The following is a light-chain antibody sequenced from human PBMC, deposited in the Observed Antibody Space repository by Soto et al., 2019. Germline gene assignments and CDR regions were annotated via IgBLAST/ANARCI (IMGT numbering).Light chain of an antibody. J-gene: IGKJ5*01. Sequence: EIVLTQSPAALSVSPGERVTLSCWASQSVGSTLNWYQQRPGQAPRLLINDASNRVTGIPARFSGSGSGTDFTLTISSLEPEDFAVYYCQQRSNWPITFGQGTRLEIK. V-gene: IGKV3-11*01. CDR3: QQRSNWPIT. CDR1: QSVGST. CDR2: DAS.